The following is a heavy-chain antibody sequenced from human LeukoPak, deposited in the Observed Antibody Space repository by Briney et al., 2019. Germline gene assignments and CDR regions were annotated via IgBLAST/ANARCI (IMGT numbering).Heavy chain of an antibody. CDR2: INPTGGTT. CDR1: GYNLTYNY. CDR3: APDTYH. V-gene: IGHV1-46*01. J-gene: IGHJ5*02. Sequence: ASVKVSCKAPGYNLTYNYMHWVRQAPGQGLEWMGAINPTGGTTTYAQKFQGRVTVTRDTSTSTVYMELGSLRSEDTAVYYCAPDTYHWGQGTLVTVSS.